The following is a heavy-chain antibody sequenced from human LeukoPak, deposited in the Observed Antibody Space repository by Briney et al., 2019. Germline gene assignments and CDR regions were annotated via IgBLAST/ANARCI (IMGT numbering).Heavy chain of an antibody. CDR3: ARGYSGYDAVDY. J-gene: IGHJ4*02. Sequence: ERLRISCKGSGYTFTSYWITWVRQMPGEGLEWMGRIDPSDSYTNYSPSFQGHVTISADKSISTAYLQWSSLKASDTAMYYCARGYSGYDAVDYWGQGTLVTVSS. V-gene: IGHV5-10-1*01. CDR1: GYTFTSYW. D-gene: IGHD5-12*01. CDR2: IDPSDSYT.